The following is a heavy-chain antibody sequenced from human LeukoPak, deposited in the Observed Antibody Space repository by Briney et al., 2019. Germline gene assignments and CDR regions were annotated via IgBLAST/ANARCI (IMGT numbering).Heavy chain of an antibody. CDR3: ARRYSSWYPGFDY. J-gene: IGHJ4*02. CDR1: GYTFTSYG. V-gene: IGHV1-18*01. D-gene: IGHD6-13*01. CDR2: IRAYNGNT. Sequence: ASVKVSCKAAGYTFTSYGISWVREAPGQGLEWMGWIRAYNGNTNYAQKLQGRVTMTTDTSTSTAYMELSSLRSDDTAVYYCARRYSSWYPGFDYWGQGTLVTVSS.